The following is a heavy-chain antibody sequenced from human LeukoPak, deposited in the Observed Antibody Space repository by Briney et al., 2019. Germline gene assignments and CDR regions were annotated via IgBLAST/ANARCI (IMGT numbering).Heavy chain of an antibody. CDR2: ISGSGGST. Sequence: PGGSLRLSCAASGFTFSSYAMSWVRQAPGKGLEWVSAISGSGGSTYYADSVKGRFTISRDNSKNTLYLQMNSLRAEDTAVYYCAKSAGGEQLLYYTIDYRGQGTLVTVSS. D-gene: IGHD2-2*02. V-gene: IGHV3-23*01. J-gene: IGHJ4*02. CDR3: AKSAGGEQLLYYTIDY. CDR1: GFTFSSYA.